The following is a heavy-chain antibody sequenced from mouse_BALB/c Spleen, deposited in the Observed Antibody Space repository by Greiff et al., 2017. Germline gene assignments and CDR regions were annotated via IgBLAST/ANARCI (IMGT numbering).Heavy chain of an antibody. CDR3: ARDGQLGPHYARDY. CDR2: IRNKANGYTT. CDR1: GFTFTDYY. Sequence: VHLVESGGGLVQPGGSLRLSCATSGFTFTDYYMSWVRQPPGKALEWLGFIRNKANGYTTEYSASVKGRFTISRDNSQSILYLQMNTLRAEDSATYYCARDGQLGPHYARDYWGQGTSVTVSS. V-gene: IGHV7-3*02. D-gene: IGHD4-1*02. J-gene: IGHJ4*01.